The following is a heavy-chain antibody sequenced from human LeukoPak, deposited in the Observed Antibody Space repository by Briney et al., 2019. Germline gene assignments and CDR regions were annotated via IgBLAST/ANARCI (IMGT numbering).Heavy chain of an antibody. CDR1: EFTFSSYA. Sequence: GGSLRLSCAASEFTFSSYAMSWVRQAPGKGLEWVSRINSDGSSTSYADSVKGRFTISRDNAKNTLYLQMNSLRAEDTAVYYCARGLTYEIDYWGQGTLVTVSS. CDR2: INSDGSST. V-gene: IGHV3-74*01. J-gene: IGHJ4*02. CDR3: ARGLTYEIDY. D-gene: IGHD3-3*01.